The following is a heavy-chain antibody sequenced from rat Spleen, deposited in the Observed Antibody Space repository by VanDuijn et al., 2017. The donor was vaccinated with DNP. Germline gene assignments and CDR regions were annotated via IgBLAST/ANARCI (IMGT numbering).Heavy chain of an antibody. CDR3: TRESWGYVMDA. CDR1: GFSLTAYG. V-gene: IGHV2S75*01. D-gene: IGHD1-7*01. CDR2: LLGSGNT. J-gene: IGHJ4*01. Sequence: QVQLKESGPVLVPASETLSLTCTVSGFSLTAYGVIRVRQSLGKCLEWLGILLGSGNTDYSSALKSRFSINRDTSKSQVFLKMNSLQTDDTAIYYCTRESWGYVMDAWGQGASVTVSS.